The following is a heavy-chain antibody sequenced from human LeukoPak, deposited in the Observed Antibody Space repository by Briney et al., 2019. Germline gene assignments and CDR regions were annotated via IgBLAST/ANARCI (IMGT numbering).Heavy chain of an antibody. Sequence: PSETLSLTCAVYGGSFSGYYWSWIRQPPGKGLEWIGEINHSGSTNYNPSLKSRVTISVGTSKNQFSLKLSSVTAADTAVYYCARGKAVAHTFDYWGQGTLVTVSS. V-gene: IGHV4-34*01. CDR1: GGSFSGYY. D-gene: IGHD6-19*01. CDR3: ARGKAVAHTFDY. CDR2: INHSGST. J-gene: IGHJ4*02.